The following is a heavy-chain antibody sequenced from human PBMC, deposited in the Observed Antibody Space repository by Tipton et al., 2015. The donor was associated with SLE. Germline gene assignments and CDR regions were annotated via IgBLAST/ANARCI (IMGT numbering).Heavy chain of an antibody. CDR1: GASFSGYY. V-gene: IGHV4-34*01. CDR3: ARHPRSQLLRSGAFDL. Sequence: TLSLTCAVSGASFSGYYWSWIRQPPGKGLEWIGEINHSGSTNYNPSLNSRLTISVDTSKNQFSLNLSSVTAADTAVYYCARHPRSQLLRSGAFDLWGQGTVVIVSS. J-gene: IGHJ3*01. CDR2: INHSGST. D-gene: IGHD1-26*01.